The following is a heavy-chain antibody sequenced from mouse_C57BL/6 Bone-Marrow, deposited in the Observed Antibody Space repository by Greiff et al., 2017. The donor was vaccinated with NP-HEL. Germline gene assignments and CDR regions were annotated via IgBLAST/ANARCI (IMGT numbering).Heavy chain of an antibody. D-gene: IGHD2-5*01. V-gene: IGHV7-1*01. J-gene: IGHJ4*01. CDR3: ARDAGYSNYYYAMDY. CDR2: SRNKANDYTT. CDR1: GFTFSDFY. Sequence: EVKLMESGGGLVQSGRSLRLSCATSGFTFSDFYMEWVRQAPGKGLEWIAASRNKANDYTTEYSASVKGRFIVSRDTSQSILYLQMNALRAEDTAIYYCARDAGYSNYYYAMDYWGQGTSVTVSS.